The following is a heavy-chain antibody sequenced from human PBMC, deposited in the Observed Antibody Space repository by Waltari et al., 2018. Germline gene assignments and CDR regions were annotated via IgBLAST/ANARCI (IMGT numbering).Heavy chain of an antibody. CDR1: GGTFSSYT. D-gene: IGHD6-13*01. V-gene: IGHV1-69*02. Sequence: QVQLVQSGAEVKKPGSSVKVSCKASGGTFSSYTISWVRQAPGQGLEWMVRIIPILGIANYAQKFQGRVTITADKSTSTAYMELSSLRSEDTAVYYCARAPRQQQFDYWGQGTLVTVSS. CDR2: IIPILGIA. J-gene: IGHJ4*02. CDR3: ARAPRQQQFDY.